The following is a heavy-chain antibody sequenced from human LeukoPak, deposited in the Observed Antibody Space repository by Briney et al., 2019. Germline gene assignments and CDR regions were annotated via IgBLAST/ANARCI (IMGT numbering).Heavy chain of an antibody. CDR1: GFTFSSYS. CDR3: ARVELYYDSSGYYLYDAFDI. J-gene: IGHJ3*02. Sequence: GGSLRLSCAPSGFTFSSYSMNWVRQAPGKGLEWVSSISSSSSYIYYADSVKGRFTISRDNAKNSLYLQMNSLRAEDTAVYYCARVELYYDSSGYYLYDAFDIWGQGTMVTVSS. CDR2: ISSSSSYI. D-gene: IGHD3-22*01. V-gene: IGHV3-21*01.